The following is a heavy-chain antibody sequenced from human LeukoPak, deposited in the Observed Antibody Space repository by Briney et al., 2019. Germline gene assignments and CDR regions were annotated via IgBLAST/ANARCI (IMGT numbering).Heavy chain of an antibody. V-gene: IGHV3-7*01. CDR2: VKYDGIEK. Sequence: PGGSLRLSCAASGFTFSTYWMAWVRQAPGKGLEWVANVKYDGIEKYYVDSVKGRFTISRDNAKKSLYLQMNSLRDEDTAVYYCAKAIHYLDRWDAFDVWGRGTMVIVSS. CDR3: AKAIHYLDRWDAFDV. D-gene: IGHD2-2*03. J-gene: IGHJ3*01. CDR1: GFTFSTYW.